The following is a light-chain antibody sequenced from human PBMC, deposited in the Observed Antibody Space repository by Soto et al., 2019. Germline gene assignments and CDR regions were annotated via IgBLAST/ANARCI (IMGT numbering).Light chain of an antibody. CDR3: TSYTSGSTLYV. CDR1: SSGVGGYIY. J-gene: IGLJ1*01. CDR2: EVN. Sequence: SALTHPASVSWSPGQAITISCTGTSSGVGGYIYVSWYQQHAGKAPKLIIYEVNNRPSGVSNRFSGSKSGNTASLTISGLQAEDEADYYCTSYTSGSTLYVFGTGTKVTVL. V-gene: IGLV2-14*01.